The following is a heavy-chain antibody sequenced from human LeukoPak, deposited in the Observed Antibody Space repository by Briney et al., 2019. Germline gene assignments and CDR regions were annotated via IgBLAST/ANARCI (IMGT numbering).Heavy chain of an antibody. CDR1: GGSISRSSYY. CDR2: SYFSIYYSGST. D-gene: IGHD3-3*01. CDR3: SRGTDYDPAYDI. V-gene: IGHV4-39*01. Sequence: SETLSLTCTVSGGSISRSSYYWSWIRQPPGKGLEWIGSSYFSIYYSGSTYYNPSLKSRVTISVDTSKNQFSLRLSSVTAADTAVYYCSRGTDYDPAYDIWGQGTMVTVSS. J-gene: IGHJ3*02.